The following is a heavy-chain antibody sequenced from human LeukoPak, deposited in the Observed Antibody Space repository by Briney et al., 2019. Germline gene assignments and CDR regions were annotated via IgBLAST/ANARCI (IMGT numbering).Heavy chain of an antibody. V-gene: IGHV4-59*01. CDR1: GGSISSYY. CDR3: ARAWGAYSSSFILGY. Sequence: AETLSLTCTVSGGSISSYYLRWIRQPPGKGLEWVGYIYYSGSTNYNPSLKSRVTISVDTSKNQFSLKLSSVSAADTAVYYCARAWGAYSSSFILGYWGQGTLVTVSS. CDR2: IYYSGST. J-gene: IGHJ4*02. D-gene: IGHD6-6*01.